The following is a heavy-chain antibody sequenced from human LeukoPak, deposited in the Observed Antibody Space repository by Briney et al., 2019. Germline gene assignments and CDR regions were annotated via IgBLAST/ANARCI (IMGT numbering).Heavy chain of an antibody. CDR2: ISWNGARI. CDR3: VKDLVAASENVRGWYPMDY. Sequence: GGSLRLSCAASGFTFAEYTMHWVRQAPGKGLEWVSLISWNGARIHYGDSVKGRFTISRDNSKNSLYLQMNSLRTEDTAVYYCVKDLVAASENVRGWYPMDYWGQGTLVTVSS. V-gene: IGHV3-43*01. J-gene: IGHJ4*02. CDR1: GFTFAEYT. D-gene: IGHD6-19*01.